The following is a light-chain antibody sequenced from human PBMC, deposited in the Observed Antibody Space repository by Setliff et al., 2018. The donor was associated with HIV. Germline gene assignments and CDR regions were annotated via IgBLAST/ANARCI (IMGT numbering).Light chain of an antibody. V-gene: IGLV2-14*03. CDR1: SSDVGSYNF. Sequence: QSVLPQPASVSGSPGQLITISCSGTSSDVGSYNFVSWYQQHPGKAPQLIIYDVSQRPSGVSSRFSGSKSGNTASLTISGLQAEDQADYYCCSYTSSLTYVFGTGTRSPS. J-gene: IGLJ1*01. CDR2: DVS. CDR3: CSYTSSLTYV.